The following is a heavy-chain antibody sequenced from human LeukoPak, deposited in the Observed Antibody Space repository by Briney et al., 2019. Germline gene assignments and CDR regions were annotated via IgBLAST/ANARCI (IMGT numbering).Heavy chain of an antibody. D-gene: IGHD3-22*01. CDR2: IIPIFGTA. V-gene: IGHV1-69*13. Sequence: VASVKVSCKASGGTFSSYAISWVRQAPGQGLEWMGGIIPIFGTANYAQKFQGRVTITADESTSTAYMELSSLRSEDTAVYYCASRPYDSSGYYGYFQHWGQGTLVTVSS. CDR3: ASRPYDSSGYYGYFQH. CDR1: GGTFSSYA. J-gene: IGHJ1*01.